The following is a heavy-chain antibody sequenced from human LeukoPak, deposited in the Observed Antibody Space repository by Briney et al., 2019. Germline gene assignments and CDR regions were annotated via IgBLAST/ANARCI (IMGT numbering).Heavy chain of an antibody. J-gene: IGHJ4*02. CDR3: ARETDSYGYYFDY. D-gene: IGHD5-18*01. Sequence: PGGSLRLSCAASGFTVSSNYMSWVRQAPGKGLEWVSVIYSGGSTYYADSVKGRFTISRDNSKNTLYLQMNSLRAEDTAVYYCARETDSYGYYFDYWGQGTLVTVSS. CDR2: IYSGGST. V-gene: IGHV3-53*01. CDR1: GFTVSSNY.